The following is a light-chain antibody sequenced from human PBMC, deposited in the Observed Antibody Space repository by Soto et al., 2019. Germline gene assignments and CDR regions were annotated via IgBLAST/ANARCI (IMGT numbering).Light chain of an antibody. J-gene: IGKJ3*01. CDR2: YAS. CDR3: QQYDNLSLFT. Sequence: DIQMTQSPSSLSASVGDRVTITCQASQDISNYLNWYQQKPGKAPKLLIYYASNLETGVTPRLSGSGSGNDFTFTISRVQPEDIETYYCQQYDNLSLFTFGPGTKVDIK. CDR1: QDISNY. V-gene: IGKV1-33*01.